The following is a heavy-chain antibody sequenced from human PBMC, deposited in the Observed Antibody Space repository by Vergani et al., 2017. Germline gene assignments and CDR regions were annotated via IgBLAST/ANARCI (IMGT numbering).Heavy chain of an antibody. J-gene: IGHJ2*01. CDR3: ARDFGEVTIGGVIVNWYFDL. Sequence: QVQLVQSGAEVKKPGASVKVSCKASGYTFTGYYMHWVRQAPGQGLEWMGWINPNSGGTNYAQTFQGRVTMTTDTSTSTAYMELRSLRSDDTAVYYCARDFGEVTIGGVIVNWYFDLWGRGTLVTVSS. D-gene: IGHD3-16*02. CDR1: GYTFTGYY. CDR2: INPNSGGT. V-gene: IGHV1-2*02.